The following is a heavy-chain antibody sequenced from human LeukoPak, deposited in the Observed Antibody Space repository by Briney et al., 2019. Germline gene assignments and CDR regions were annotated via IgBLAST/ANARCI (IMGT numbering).Heavy chain of an antibody. V-gene: IGHV3-23*01. CDR1: GFTFNNYA. J-gene: IGHJ4*02. CDR2: ISGNGGRT. CDR3: AKKKTVRGSFDY. Sequence: GGSLRLSCAASGFTFNNYAMSWVRQAPGKGLEWVAAISGNGGRTYYRDSVKGRFTISRDNPKNTLYLLMNSPSAEDTALYYLAKKKTVRGSFDYGAREPRVPVSS. D-gene: IGHD3-10*01.